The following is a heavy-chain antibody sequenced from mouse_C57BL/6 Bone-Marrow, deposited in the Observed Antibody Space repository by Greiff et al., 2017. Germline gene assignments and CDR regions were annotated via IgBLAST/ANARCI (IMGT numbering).Heavy chain of an antibody. V-gene: IGHV1-72*01. CDR2: LDPTRGGT. CDR1: GYTFTSYW. D-gene: IGHD1-1*01. Sequence: QVQLKESGAELVKPGASVKLSCKASGYTFTSYWMHWVKQRPGRGLEWIGRLDPTRGGTKYNEKFESKATLTVDKPASTAYRPLSSLPSEDSAVDYFARGAHYYGSRLFAYWGQGTLVTVSA. J-gene: IGHJ3*01. CDR3: ARGAHYYGSRLFAY.